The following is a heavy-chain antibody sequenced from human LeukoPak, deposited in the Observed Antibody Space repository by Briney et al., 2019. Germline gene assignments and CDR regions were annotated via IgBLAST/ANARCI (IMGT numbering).Heavy chain of an antibody. CDR1: GGSISSYY. V-gene: IGHV4-59*01. CDR3: ARYDFLSGYPHRVDP. D-gene: IGHD3-3*01. CDR2: IYYSGST. J-gene: IGHJ5*02. Sequence: SETLSLTCTVSGGSISSYYWSWIRQPPGKGLEWIGYIYYSGSTNYNPSLKSRVTISVDTSKNQFSLKLSSVTAADTAVYYCARYDFLSGYPHRVDPWGQGTLVTVSS.